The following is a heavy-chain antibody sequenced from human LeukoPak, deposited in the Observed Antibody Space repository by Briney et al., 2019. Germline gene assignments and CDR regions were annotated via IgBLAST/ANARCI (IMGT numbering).Heavy chain of an antibody. CDR1: GFTFSDSY. D-gene: IGHD3/OR15-3a*01. CDR2: ISASSRYT. V-gene: IGHV3-11*05. CDR3: ARGAGTSPFDY. J-gene: IGHJ4*02. Sequence: GGSLRLSCAASGFTFSDSYMSWIRQAPGKGAEWVSYISASSRYTIYADSVKGRFTISRDNAKNSLYLQMNSLRAEDTAVYFCARGAGTSPFDYWGQGTLVTVSS.